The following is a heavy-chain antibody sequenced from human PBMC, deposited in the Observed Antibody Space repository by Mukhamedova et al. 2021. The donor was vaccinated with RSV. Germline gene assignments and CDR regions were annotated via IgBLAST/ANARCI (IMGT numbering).Heavy chain of an antibody. V-gene: IGHV3-33*01. D-gene: IGHD3-10*01. J-gene: IGHJ6*02. Sequence: GWVAVIWYDGSNKYYADSVKGRFTISRDNSKNTLYLQMNSLRAEDTAVYYCARGGGVWFGYKYYYYGMDVWGQGTTVTVSS. CDR3: ARGGGVWFGYKYYYYGMDV. CDR2: IWYDGSNK.